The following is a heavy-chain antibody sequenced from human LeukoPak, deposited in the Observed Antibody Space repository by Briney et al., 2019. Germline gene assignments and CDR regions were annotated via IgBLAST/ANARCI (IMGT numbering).Heavy chain of an antibody. J-gene: IGHJ1*01. CDR1: GGTFNSYS. V-gene: IGHV1-2*02. CDR3: ARASYDSSDYEYFHH. CDR2: INPNSGGT. D-gene: IGHD3-22*01. Sequence: GASVKVSCKIVGGTFNSYSFAWVRQAPGQGLEWMGWINPNSGGTNYAQKFQGRVTMTRDTSISTAYMELSRLRSDDTAVYYCARASYDSSDYEYFHHWGQGTLVTVSS.